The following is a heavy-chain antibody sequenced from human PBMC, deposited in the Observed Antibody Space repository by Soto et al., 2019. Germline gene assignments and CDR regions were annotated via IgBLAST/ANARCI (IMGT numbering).Heavy chain of an antibody. CDR3: ARDIQLWLRYEAYGMDV. V-gene: IGHV3-33*01. Sequence: AGGSLRLSCAASGFTFSSYGMHWVRQAPGKGLEWVAVIWYDGSNKYYADSVKGRFTISRDNSKNTLYLQMNSLRAEDTAVYYCARDIQLWLRYEAYGMDVWGQGTTVTVSS. D-gene: IGHD5-18*01. CDR1: GFTFSSYG. CDR2: IWYDGSNK. J-gene: IGHJ6*02.